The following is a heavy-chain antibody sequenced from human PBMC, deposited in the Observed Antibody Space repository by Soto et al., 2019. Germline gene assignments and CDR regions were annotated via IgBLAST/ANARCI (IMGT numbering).Heavy chain of an antibody. CDR2: ISGSGGNT. Sequence: PGGSLRLSFAASRFTFRISALSWVRQAPGKGLEWVSTISGSGGNTNYADSVKGRFTISRDNSMNTLYLQMNSLGAEDTAVYHCAKSALAAAGTGPFDYWGQGT. D-gene: IGHD6-13*01. V-gene: IGHV3-23*01. CDR1: RFTFRISA. CDR3: AKSALAAAGTGPFDY. J-gene: IGHJ4*02.